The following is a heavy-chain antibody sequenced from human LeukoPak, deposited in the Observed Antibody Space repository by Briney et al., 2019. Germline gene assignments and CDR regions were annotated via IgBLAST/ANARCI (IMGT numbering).Heavy chain of an antibody. CDR1: GFTFSSNY. CDR2: IYSGGST. J-gene: IGHJ6*02. V-gene: IGHV3-53*05. D-gene: IGHD1/OR15-1a*01. CDR3: VKQIRRGYGMDV. Sequence: GGSLRLSCAASGFTFSSNYMSWVRQAPGKGLEWVSVIYSGGSTYYADSVKGRFTISRDNSKNTLYLQMSSLRAEDTAVYYCVKQIRRGYGMDVWGQGTTVTVSS.